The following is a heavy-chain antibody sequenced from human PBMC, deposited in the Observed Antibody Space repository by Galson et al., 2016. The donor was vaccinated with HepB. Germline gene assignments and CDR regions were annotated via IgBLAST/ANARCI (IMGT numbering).Heavy chain of an antibody. J-gene: IGHJ3*02. Sequence: SETLSLTCAVFGGSVNTSNRWSWLRQSPEKGLEWIAEMYHSGSANYNGALESRVTISVDKSKNEVSLKLRSVTAADTAVYYCARHPYVWGRRNWVGFDIWGQGTVVTVSS. CDR3: ARHPYVWGRRNWVGFDI. CDR2: MYHSGSA. V-gene: IGHV4-4*02. D-gene: IGHD3-16*01. CDR1: GGSVNTSNR.